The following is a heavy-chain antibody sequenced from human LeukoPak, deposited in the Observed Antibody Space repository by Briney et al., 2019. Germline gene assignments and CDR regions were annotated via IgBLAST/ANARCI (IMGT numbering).Heavy chain of an antibody. CDR2: ISNKGGST. CDR3: VKSGTWADFDS. Sequence: GGSLRLSCSASGFTFSSYGMHWVRQAPGKGLEYVSGISNKGGSTYYAASVKGRFTISRDNSKNTLHLQMSSLRADDTAVYYCVKSGTWADFDSWGQG. D-gene: IGHD1-26*01. CDR1: GFTFSSYG. J-gene: IGHJ4*02. V-gene: IGHV3-64D*09.